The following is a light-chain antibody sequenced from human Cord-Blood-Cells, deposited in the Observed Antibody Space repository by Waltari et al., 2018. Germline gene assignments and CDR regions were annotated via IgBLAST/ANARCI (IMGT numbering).Light chain of an antibody. CDR3: AAWDDSLSGVV. V-gene: IGLV1-47*01. CDR1: SSNIGSNY. CDR2: RNN. Sequence: QSVLTQPPSASGTPGQRVTISCSRSSSNIGSNYVYWYQQLPGTAPKLLIYRNNRRPSGVPDRFSGSKSGTSASLAISGLRSEDEADYYCAAWDDSLSGVVFGGGTKLTVL. J-gene: IGLJ2*01.